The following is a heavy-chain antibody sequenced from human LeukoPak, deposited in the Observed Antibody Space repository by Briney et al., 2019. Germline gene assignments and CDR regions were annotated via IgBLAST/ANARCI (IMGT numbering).Heavy chain of an antibody. Sequence: PGGSLRLSCTASGLTLSNYWMIWVRRAPGKGLEWVANIKQDGSGKNYVDSVKGRFTISRDNAKNSLYLQMNNLRVEDTAMYYCAGGTGFIIKDWGQGTLVTVSS. CDR3: AGGTGFIIKD. CDR2: IKQDGSGK. J-gene: IGHJ4*02. D-gene: IGHD3-9*01. V-gene: IGHV3-7*03. CDR1: GLTLSNYW.